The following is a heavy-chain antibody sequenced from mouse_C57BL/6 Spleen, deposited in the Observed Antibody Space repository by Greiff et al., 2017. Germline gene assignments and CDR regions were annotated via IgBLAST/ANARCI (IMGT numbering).Heavy chain of an antibody. D-gene: IGHD3-2*02. V-gene: IGHV5-4*01. J-gene: IGHJ2*01. CDR1: GFTFSSYA. Sequence: EVQLQESGGGLVKPGGSLKLSCAASGFTFSSYAMSWVRQTPEKRLEWVATISDGGSYTYYPDNVKGRFTISRDNANNNLYLQISHLKSEDTAMYYCARGAGSSGYDYWGQGTTLTVSS. CDR3: ARGAGSSGYDY. CDR2: ISDGGSYT.